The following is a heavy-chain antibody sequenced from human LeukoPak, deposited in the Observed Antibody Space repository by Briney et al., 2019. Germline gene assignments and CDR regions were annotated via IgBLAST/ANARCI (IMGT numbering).Heavy chain of an antibody. D-gene: IGHD3-10*01. V-gene: IGHV1-69*04. CDR2: IIPIFGIA. CDR1: GGPFSSYA. Sequence: SVKVSFKASGGPFSSYAISWVRPAPGQGLEWMGRIIPIFGIANYAQKFQGRVTITADKSTSTAYMELSSLRSEDTAVYYCARGCYYYGSGSYCLYGMDVWGQGTTVTVSS. J-gene: IGHJ6*02. CDR3: ARGCYYYGSGSYCLYGMDV.